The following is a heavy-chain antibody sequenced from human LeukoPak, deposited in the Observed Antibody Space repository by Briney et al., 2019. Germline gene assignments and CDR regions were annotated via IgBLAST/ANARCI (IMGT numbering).Heavy chain of an antibody. CDR1: GFTFSSYS. CDR2: ISSSSSTI. D-gene: IGHD3-10*01. J-gene: IGHJ3*02. Sequence: GGSLRLSCAASGFTFSSYSMNWVRQAPGKGLEWVSYISSSSSTIYYADSVKGRFTISRDNAKNSLYLQMNSLRAEDTAVYYCARDLGIRFGADDAFDIWGQGTMVTVSS. CDR3: ARDLGIRFGADDAFDI. V-gene: IGHV3-48*01.